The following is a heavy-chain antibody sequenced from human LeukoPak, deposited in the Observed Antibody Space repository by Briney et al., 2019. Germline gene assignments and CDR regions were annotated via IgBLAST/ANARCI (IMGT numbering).Heavy chain of an antibody. Sequence: GGSLRLSCAASGFTFSSYSMNWVRQAPGKGLEWVSYISSSSSTIYYADSVKGRFTISRDNAKNSLYLQMNSLRAEDTAVYYCARERRSSTSCLDYWGQGTLVTVSS. V-gene: IGHV3-48*01. CDR3: ARERRSSTSCLDY. CDR2: ISSSSSTI. D-gene: IGHD2-2*01. J-gene: IGHJ4*02. CDR1: GFTFSSYS.